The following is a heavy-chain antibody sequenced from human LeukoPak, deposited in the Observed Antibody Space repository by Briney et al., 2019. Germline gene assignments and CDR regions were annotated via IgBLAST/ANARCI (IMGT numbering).Heavy chain of an antibody. V-gene: IGHV4-30-4*01. Sequence: SETLSLTCTVSSDSISSGDYYWSWIRQPAGKGLEFIGYINKKGGTFYNPPLKSRVSISIDTSKNQFSLKLTSVTAADTAVYFCAREHKSYGDYPYYFDSWGQGTLVTVSS. CDR3: AREHKSYGDYPYYFDS. CDR2: INKKGGT. D-gene: IGHD4-17*01. CDR1: SDSISSGDYY. J-gene: IGHJ4*02.